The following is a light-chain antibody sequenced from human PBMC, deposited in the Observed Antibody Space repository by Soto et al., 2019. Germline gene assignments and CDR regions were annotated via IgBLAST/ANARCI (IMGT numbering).Light chain of an antibody. CDR1: QSVSSY. Sequence: EIVLTQSPATLSLSPGERATLSCRASQSVSSYLAWYQRKPGQAPRLLIYDASNRATGIPARFSGSGSGTDFTLTISSLEPEDFAVYYCQQRSSWPLLTFGGGTKVEIK. J-gene: IGKJ4*01. CDR2: DAS. V-gene: IGKV3-11*01. CDR3: QQRSSWPLLT.